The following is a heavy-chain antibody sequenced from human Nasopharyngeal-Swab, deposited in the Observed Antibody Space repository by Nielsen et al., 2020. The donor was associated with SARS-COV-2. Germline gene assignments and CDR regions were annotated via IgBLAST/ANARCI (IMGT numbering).Heavy chain of an antibody. CDR1: GFSLSTSGMR. Sequence: SGPTLVQPTQTLTLTCTFSGFSLSTSGMRVSWIRQPPGKALEWLARIDWDDDKYYSTSLKTRLTISKDTSKNQVVLTMTNMDPVDTATYYCARLNSLGVVFDYWGQGTLVTVSS. V-gene: IGHV2-70*04. D-gene: IGHD3-16*01. J-gene: IGHJ4*02. CDR3: ARLNSLGVVFDY. CDR2: IDWDDDK.